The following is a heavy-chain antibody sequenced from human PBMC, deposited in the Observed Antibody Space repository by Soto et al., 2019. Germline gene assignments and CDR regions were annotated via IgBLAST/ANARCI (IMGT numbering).Heavy chain of an antibody. D-gene: IGHD2-21*01. Sequence: QVQLVQSGAEVKKPGSSVKVSCKASGGTFSSYAISWVRQAPGQGLEWMGGIIPIFGTAIYAQKFQGRVTITADESTSTAYMELSSLRSEDTAVYYCARGTYDFHTYYYYGMDVWGQGTTVTVSS. J-gene: IGHJ6*02. CDR2: IIPIFGTA. CDR3: ARGTYDFHTYYYYGMDV. CDR1: GGTFSSYA. V-gene: IGHV1-69*12.